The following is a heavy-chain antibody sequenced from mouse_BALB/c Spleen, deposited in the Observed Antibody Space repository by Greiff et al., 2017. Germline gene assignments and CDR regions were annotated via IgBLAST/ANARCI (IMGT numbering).Heavy chain of an antibody. CDR1: GYAFTNYW. J-gene: IGHJ3*01. V-gene: IGHV1-63*01. D-gene: IGHD2-2*01. CDR3: ARGEGYDEFAY. Sequence: QVQLKESGAELVRPGTSVKISCKASGYAFTNYWLGWVKQRPGHGLEWIGDIYPGSGNTYYNEKFKGKATLTADKSSSTAYMQLSSLTSEDSAVYFCARGEGYDEFAYWGQGTLVTVSA. CDR2: IYPGSGNT.